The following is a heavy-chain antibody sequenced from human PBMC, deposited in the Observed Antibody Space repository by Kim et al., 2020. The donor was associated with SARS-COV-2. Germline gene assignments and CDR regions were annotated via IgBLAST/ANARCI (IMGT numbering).Heavy chain of an antibody. J-gene: IGHJ4*02. CDR2: ISWNSGSI. V-gene: IGHV3-9*01. CDR1: GFTFDDYA. Sequence: GGSLRLSCAASGFTFDDYAMHWVRQAPGKGLEWVSGISWNSGSIGYADSVKGRFTISRDNAKNSLYLQMNSLRAEDTALYYCAKGYCSGGSCPPDYWGQGTLGTVSS. D-gene: IGHD2-15*01. CDR3: AKGYCSGGSCPPDY.